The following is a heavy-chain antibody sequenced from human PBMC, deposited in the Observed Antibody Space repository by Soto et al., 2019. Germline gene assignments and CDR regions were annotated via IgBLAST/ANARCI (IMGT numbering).Heavy chain of an antibody. CDR3: ARGDDILTGYRYFDY. V-gene: IGHV1-69*13. CDR1: GGTFSSYA. CDR2: IIPIFGTA. D-gene: IGHD3-9*01. Sequence: GASVKVSCKASGGTFSSYAISWVRQAPGQGLEWMGGIIPIFGTANYAQKFQGRVTITADESTSTAYMELSSLRSEDTAVYYCARGDDILTGYRYFDYWGQGTLVTAPQ. J-gene: IGHJ4*02.